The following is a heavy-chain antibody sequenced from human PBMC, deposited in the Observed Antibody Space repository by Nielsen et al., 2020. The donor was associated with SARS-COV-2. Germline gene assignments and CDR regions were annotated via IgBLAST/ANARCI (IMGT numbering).Heavy chain of an antibody. CDR2: ISWNSGSI. D-gene: IGHD4-17*01. CDR1: GFTFDDYA. CDR3: AKGVDYGDYRAVYFEL. J-gene: IGHJ2*01. Sequence: GGSLRLSCAASGFTFDDYAMHWVRQAPGKGLEWVSGISWNSGSIGYADSVKGRFTISRDNAKNSLYLQMNSLRAEDTALYYCAKGVDYGDYRAVYFELWGRGTLVTVSS. V-gene: IGHV3-9*01.